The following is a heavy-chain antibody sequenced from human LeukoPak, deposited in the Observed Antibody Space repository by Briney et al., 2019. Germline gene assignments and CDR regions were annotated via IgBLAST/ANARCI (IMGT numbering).Heavy chain of an antibody. D-gene: IGHD6-13*01. CDR3: ARTSSSRLNWFDP. V-gene: IGHV4-34*01. CDR2: INHSGST. CDR1: GGCFSGYY. J-gene: IGHJ5*02. Sequence: PSETPSLTCAVYGGCFSGYYWSWIRQPPGKGLEWIGEINHSGSTNYNPSLKSRVTISVATSKNQFSLKLSSVTAADTAVYYCARTSSSRLNWFDPWGQGTLVTVSS.